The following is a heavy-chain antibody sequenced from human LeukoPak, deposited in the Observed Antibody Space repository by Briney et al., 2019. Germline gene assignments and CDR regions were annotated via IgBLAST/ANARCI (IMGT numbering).Heavy chain of an antibody. CDR2: MNPNSGNT. D-gene: IGHD3-3*01. CDR1: GYTFTSYD. J-gene: IGHJ3*02. Sequence: ASVKVSCKASGYTFTSYDINWVRQATGQGLEWMGWMNPNSGNTGYAQKFQGRVTMTRNTSISTAYMEPSSLRSEDTAVYYCARERCWRCAFDIWGQGTMVTVSS. CDR3: ARERCWRCAFDI. V-gene: IGHV1-8*01.